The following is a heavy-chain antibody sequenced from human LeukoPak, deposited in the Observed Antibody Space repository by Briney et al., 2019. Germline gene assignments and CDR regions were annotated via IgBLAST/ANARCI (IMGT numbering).Heavy chain of an antibody. CDR2: MYYRSKWYS. J-gene: IGHJ5*02. CDR3: TGGGLVRGSLHWFDP. CDR1: GDSVSGGSAG. D-gene: IGHD3-10*01. Sequence: SQTLSLTCAISGDSVSGGSAGWNWIRQSPSRGLEWLGRMYYRSKWYSDYAISVKSRITINPDTSRNQFSLQLNSVTHDDTAVYYCTGGGLVRGSLHWFDPWGQGTLVTVSS. V-gene: IGHV6-1*01.